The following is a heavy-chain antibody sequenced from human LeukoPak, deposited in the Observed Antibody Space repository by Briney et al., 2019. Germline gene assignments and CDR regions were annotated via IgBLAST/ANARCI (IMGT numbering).Heavy chain of an antibody. D-gene: IGHD3-22*01. J-gene: IGHJ4*02. Sequence: SETLSLTCAVYGGSFSGYYWSWIRQPPGKGLEWIGEINHSGSTNYNPSLKSRVTISVDTSRNQFSLKPSSVTAADTAVYYCAREYYYDSSGYSPTYPPRSYYFDYWGQGTLVTVSS. CDR3: AREYYYDSSGYSPTYPPRSYYFDY. CDR1: GGSFSGYY. V-gene: IGHV4-34*01. CDR2: INHSGST.